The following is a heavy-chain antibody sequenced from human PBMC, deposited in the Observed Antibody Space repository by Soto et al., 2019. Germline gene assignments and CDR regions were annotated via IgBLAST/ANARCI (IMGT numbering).Heavy chain of an antibody. D-gene: IGHD6-6*01. Sequence: GASVKVSCKASGYTFTSYGISWVRQAPGQGLEWMGWISAYNGNTNYAQKLQGRVTMTTDTSTSTAYMELRSLRSDDTAVYYCASEDSSSSVNTDYYYYYGMDVWGQGTTVTVSS. J-gene: IGHJ6*02. CDR3: ASEDSSSSVNTDYYYYYGMDV. V-gene: IGHV1-18*01. CDR1: GYTFTSYG. CDR2: ISAYNGNT.